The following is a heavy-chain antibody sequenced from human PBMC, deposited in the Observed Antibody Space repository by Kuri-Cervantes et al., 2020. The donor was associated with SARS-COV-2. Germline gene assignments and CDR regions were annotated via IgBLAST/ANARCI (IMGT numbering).Heavy chain of an antibody. CDR3: ARDLGIWRAFDI. CDR1: GGSISSYY. Sequence: SETLSLTCTVSGGSISSYYWSWIRQPPGKGLEWIGYIYCSGSTNYNPSLKSRVTISVDTSKNQFSLKLSSVTAADTAVYYCARDLGIWRAFDIWGQGTMVTVSS. CDR2: IYCSGST. V-gene: IGHV4-59*01. D-gene: IGHD3-16*01. J-gene: IGHJ3*02.